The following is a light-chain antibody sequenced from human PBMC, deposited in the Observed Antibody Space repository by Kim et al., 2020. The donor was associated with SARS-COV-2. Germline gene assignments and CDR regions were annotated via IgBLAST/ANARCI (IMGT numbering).Light chain of an antibody. V-gene: IGLV1-40*01. CDR2: GNS. CDR3: QSYDSSLSGSG. Sequence: RVTISCTGSSSKIGAGYAVHWHRQSTGTATKLRIYGNSNRPSGVPDRFSGSKAGISASLAITGLQAEDEADYYCQSYDSSLSGSGFGGGTQLTVL. J-gene: IGLJ2*01. CDR1: SSKIGAGYA.